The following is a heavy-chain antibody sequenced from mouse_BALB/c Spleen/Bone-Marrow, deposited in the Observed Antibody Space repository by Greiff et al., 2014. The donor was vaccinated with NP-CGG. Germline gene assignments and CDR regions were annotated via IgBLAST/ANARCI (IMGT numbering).Heavy chain of an antibody. CDR2: INPSTGYT. V-gene: IGHV1-7*01. CDR1: GYTFTNYW. D-gene: IGHD1-3*01. CDR3: TRDNYEAMDY. J-gene: IGHJ4*01. Sequence: VQLQQSGADLAKPGASMKMSCKASGYTFTNYWIHWVKQRPGQGLEWIGNINPSTGYTEYNQKLRDKATLTADKSSSTAYMQLSSLTSEDSAVYYCTRDNYEAMDYWGQGTSVTVSS.